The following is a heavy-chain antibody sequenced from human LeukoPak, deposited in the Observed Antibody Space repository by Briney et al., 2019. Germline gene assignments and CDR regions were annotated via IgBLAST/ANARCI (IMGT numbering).Heavy chain of an antibody. CDR3: AKQKVRGTVFDY. CDR2: ISGSGGST. V-gene: IGHV3-23*01. CDR1: GFTFSSYA. J-gene: IGHJ4*02. D-gene: IGHD3-16*01. Sequence: GGSLRLSCGASGFTFSSYAMSWVRQAPGKGLEWVSAISGSGGSTYYADSVKGRFTISRDNSKNTLYLQMNSLRAEDTAVYYCAKQKVRGTVFDYWGQGTLVTVSS.